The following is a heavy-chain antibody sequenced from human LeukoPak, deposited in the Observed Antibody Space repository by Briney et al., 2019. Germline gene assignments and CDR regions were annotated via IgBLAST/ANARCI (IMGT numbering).Heavy chain of an antibody. V-gene: IGHV3-7*01. CDR1: GFTFSTNW. CDR2: MNPDGGQK. J-gene: IGHJ4*02. D-gene: IGHD3/OR15-3a*01. Sequence: GGSLGLSCAASGFTFSTNWMTWVRQAPGKGLEWVANMNPDGGQKYYVDSVKGRFTISRDNAKNSLYLQMNSLTAEDTAVYYCARDDGFSCYSYWGQGTLVTVSS. CDR3: ARDDGFSCYSY.